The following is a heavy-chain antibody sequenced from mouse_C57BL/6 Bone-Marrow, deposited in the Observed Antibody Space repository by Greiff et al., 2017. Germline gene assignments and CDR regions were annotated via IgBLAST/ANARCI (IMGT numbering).Heavy chain of an antibody. J-gene: IGHJ3*01. V-gene: IGHV1-64*01. CDR2: FHPNSGSP. CDR3: ARDFADYYGSRRAY. D-gene: IGHD1-1*01. Sequence: QVQLQQPGAELVKPGASVKFSCKASGYTFTSYWLPWVKRRPGQGLGWIGMFHPNSGSPNYNEKFKSKATLTVDKSSSTAYMQLSSLTSEDSAVYYCARDFADYYGSRRAYWGQGTLVTVSA. CDR1: GYTFTSYW.